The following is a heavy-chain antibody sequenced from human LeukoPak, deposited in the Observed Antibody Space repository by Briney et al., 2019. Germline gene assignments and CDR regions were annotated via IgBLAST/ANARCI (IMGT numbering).Heavy chain of an antibody. CDR1: GGSVSSGSYY. Sequence: SETLSLTCTVSGGSVSSGSYYWSWIRQPPGKGLEWIGYIYYSGSTNYNPSLKSRVTISVDTSKNQFSLKLSSVTAADTAVYYCARESRFNDSYYYYYGMDVWGQGTTVTVSS. CDR3: ARESRFNDSYYYYYGMDV. J-gene: IGHJ6*02. V-gene: IGHV4-61*01. D-gene: IGHD1-1*01. CDR2: IYYSGST.